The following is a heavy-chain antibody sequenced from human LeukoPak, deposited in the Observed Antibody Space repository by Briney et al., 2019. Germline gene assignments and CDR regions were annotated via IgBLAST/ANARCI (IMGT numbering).Heavy chain of an antibody. V-gene: IGHV1-18*01. J-gene: IGHJ5*02. CDR2: ISTYNGYA. CDR3: ARLGQRLVFPQNNWYDP. Sequence: ASVKVSCKASGYTFTRYGISWVRQAPGQGLEWMGWISTYNGYANYAQKLQGRVTMTTETSTSTAYMELRSLRSDDTAVYYCARLGQRLVFPQNNWYDPWGQGTLVTVSS. D-gene: IGHD6-19*01. CDR1: GYTFTRYG.